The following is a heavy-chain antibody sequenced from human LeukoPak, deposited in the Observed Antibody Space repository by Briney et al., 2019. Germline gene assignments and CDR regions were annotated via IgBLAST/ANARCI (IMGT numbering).Heavy chain of an antibody. D-gene: IGHD3-10*01. CDR1: GYTFTSYD. V-gene: IGHV1-8*01. J-gene: IGHJ3*01. Sequence: ASVKVSCKASGYTFTSYDINWVRQATGQGLEWMGWMNPNSGNTGYAHSVQGRLTMTTDISTSTAYMDLRSLRSDDTAVYYCAKVKLSGDDAFDVWGQGTTVIVSS. CDR3: AKVKLSGDDAFDV. CDR2: MNPNSGNT.